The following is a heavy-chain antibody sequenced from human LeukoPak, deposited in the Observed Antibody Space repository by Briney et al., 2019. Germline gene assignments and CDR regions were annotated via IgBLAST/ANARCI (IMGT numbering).Heavy chain of an antibody. CDR2: IYTSGST. CDR1: GGSISSYY. V-gene: IGHV4-4*07. J-gene: IGHJ6*02. CDR3: ARSIFGSAIVVVPAQKDYYGMDV. D-gene: IGHD2-2*01. Sequence: SETLSLTCTVSGGSISSYYWSWIRQPAGKGLEWIGRIYTSGSTNYNPSLKSRVTISVDTSKNQFSLKLSSVTAADTAVYYCARSIFGSAIVVVPAQKDYYGMDVWGQGTTVTVSS.